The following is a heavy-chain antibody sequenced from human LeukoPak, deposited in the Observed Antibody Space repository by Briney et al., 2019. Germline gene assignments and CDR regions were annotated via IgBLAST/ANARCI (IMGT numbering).Heavy chain of an antibody. CDR3: AREIAAAGGVDY. CDR1: GYTFTGYY. D-gene: IGHD6-13*01. J-gene: IGHJ4*02. Sequence: ASVKVSCKASGYTFTGYYMHWVRQAPGQGLEWMGWINPNSGGTNYAQKFQGRVTMTRDTSISTAYMELSRLRSDDTAVYCCAREIAAAGGVDYWGQGTLVTVSS. CDR2: INPNSGGT. V-gene: IGHV1-2*02.